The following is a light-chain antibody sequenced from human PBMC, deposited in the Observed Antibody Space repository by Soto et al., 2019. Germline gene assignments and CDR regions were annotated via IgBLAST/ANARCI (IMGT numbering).Light chain of an antibody. CDR1: QGISSF. J-gene: IGKJ4*01. CDR3: QQRQSYPLT. Sequence: DIQLTQSPSFLSASVGDRVTITCRASQGISSFLAWFQQKPGKAPKLLIYSASTLQSGVPSRFSGSGSGTEFTLTISSLQPEDFATYYCQQRQSYPLTFSGGTKVEIK. CDR2: SAS. V-gene: IGKV1-9*01.